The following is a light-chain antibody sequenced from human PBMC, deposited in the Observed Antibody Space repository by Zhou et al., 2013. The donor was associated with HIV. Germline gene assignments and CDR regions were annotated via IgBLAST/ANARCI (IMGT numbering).Light chain of an antibody. J-gene: IGKJ4*01. CDR3: QQSASSRT. CDR1: QTVSNH. CDR2: GAS. V-gene: IGKV3-20*01. Sequence: ERVLTQSPATLSVSPGDRATLSCRASQTVSNHLAWYQQKPGQAPRLLIYGASSRATGIPDRFSGSGSGADFTLTISRLEPEDFAVYYCQQSASSRTFGEGPRWRSN.